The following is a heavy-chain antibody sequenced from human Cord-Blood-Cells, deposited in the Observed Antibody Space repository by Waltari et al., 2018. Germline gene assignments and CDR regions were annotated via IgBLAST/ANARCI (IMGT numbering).Heavy chain of an antibody. CDR3: ARDLEEMGSSSSWFDP. V-gene: IGHV4-4*02. CDR2: IYQSGSP. D-gene: IGHD6-6*01. Sequence: QVQLQESGPGLVKPSGTLSLTCAVSGGSISSSNWWSWVRQPPGMGLEWIGEIYQSGSPNYHPSLKGRVTISVDKSKNQFSLKRSSVTAADTAVYYCARDLEEMGSSSSWFDPWGQVTLVTVSS. CDR1: GGSISSSNW. J-gene: IGHJ5*02.